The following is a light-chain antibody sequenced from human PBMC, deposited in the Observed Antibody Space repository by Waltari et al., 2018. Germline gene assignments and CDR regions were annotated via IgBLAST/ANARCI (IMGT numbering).Light chain of an antibody. J-gene: IGLJ1*01. CDR3: QVWHADIDPGV. CDR1: NIGSYS. CDR2: YDS. Sequence: SYVLTHPPSVSVAPGETASITCGGDNIGSYSVHWYQQKPGQAPVLFIFYDSDRPSGIPARFCGSNAGNTATLTITSVEAGDEARYYCQVWHADIDPGVFGTGTEVTVL. V-gene: IGLV3-21*04.